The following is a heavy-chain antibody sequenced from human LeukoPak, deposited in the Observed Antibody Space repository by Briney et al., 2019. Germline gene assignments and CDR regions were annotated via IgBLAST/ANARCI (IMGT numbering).Heavy chain of an antibody. J-gene: IGHJ4*02. Sequence: GGSLRLSCGASGFIFSSYEMNWVRQAPGKGLEWISYISSSGSIIYYADSVKGRFTISRDNSKNTLYLQMNSLRAEDTAVYYCAKDQAPLRYFDWLFDYWGQGTLVTVSS. V-gene: IGHV3-48*03. CDR2: ISSSGSII. D-gene: IGHD3-9*01. CDR1: GFIFSSYE. CDR3: AKDQAPLRYFDWLFDY.